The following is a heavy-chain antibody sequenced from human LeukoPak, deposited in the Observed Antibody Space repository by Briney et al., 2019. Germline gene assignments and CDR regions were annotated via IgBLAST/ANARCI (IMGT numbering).Heavy chain of an antibody. V-gene: IGHV3-13*01. CDR2: IGAGGDT. D-gene: IGHD6-13*01. CDR3: VREISQGAAVGKYNWYFDL. J-gene: IGHJ2*01. CDR1: GFTFSTSD. Sequence: PGGSLRLSCAASGFTFSTSDLHWVRQGTGKSLEWVSAIGAGGDTYYSDSVKGRSTISRENAKNPLYLQMNSLRAGDTAVYYCVREISQGAAVGKYNWYFDLWGRGTPVTVSS.